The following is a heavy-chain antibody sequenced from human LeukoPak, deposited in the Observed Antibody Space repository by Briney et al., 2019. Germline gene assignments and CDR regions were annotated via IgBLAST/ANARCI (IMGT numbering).Heavy chain of an antibody. J-gene: IGHJ4*02. CDR1: DYSISCGYY. V-gene: IGHV3-7*01. CDR3: ASAYGSGHYYFDY. Sequence: QPSETLSLTCTVSDYSISCGYYWGWIRQPPGKGLEWVANIKQDGSEKYYVDSVKGRFTISRDNAKNSLYLQMNSLRAEDTAVYYCASAYGSGHYYFDYWGQGTLVTVSS. D-gene: IGHD3-10*01. CDR2: IKQDGSEK.